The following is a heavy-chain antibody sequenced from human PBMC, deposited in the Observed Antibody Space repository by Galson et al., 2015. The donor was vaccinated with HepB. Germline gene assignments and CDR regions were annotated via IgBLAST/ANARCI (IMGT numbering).Heavy chain of an antibody. V-gene: IGHV1-46*04. CDR3: ARVHGYNYAYDF. CDR1: GYTFTNYF. J-gene: IGHJ4*02. Sequence: SVKVSCKASGYTFTNYFIHWVRQAPGQGLEWMGVINPSGGATSYSQKLQDRVTMTSDTSTSTVFMELNSLTSSEDTAVYFCARVHGYNYAYDFWGQGTLVTVSS. CDR2: INPSGGAT. D-gene: IGHD5-18*01.